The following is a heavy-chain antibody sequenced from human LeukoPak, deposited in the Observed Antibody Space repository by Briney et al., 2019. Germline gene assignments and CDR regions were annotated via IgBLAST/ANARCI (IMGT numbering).Heavy chain of an antibody. J-gene: IGHJ4*02. V-gene: IGHV4-59*01. CDR3: ARVELTQDH. CDR1: GGSISSNY. Sequence: SETQTLMCTVSGGSISSNYGSWIRQPPGKGLEWIGYIYYRGSTNYSPSLKSRVTISVDTSKNKFSLRLSSVTAADTAVYFCARVELTQDHWGKRVLVIVSS. CDR2: IYYRGST. D-gene: IGHD1-26*01.